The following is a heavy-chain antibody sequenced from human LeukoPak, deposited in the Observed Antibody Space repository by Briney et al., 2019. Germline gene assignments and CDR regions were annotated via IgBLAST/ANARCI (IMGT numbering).Heavy chain of an antibody. CDR3: AKGRGYCTGGSCYSDY. D-gene: IGHD2-15*01. CDR2: ISGSDGST. CDR1: GFTFSNYA. J-gene: IGHJ4*02. V-gene: IGHV3-23*01. Sequence: GGSLRLSCTASGFTFSNYAMSWVRQAPGKGLEWVSTISGSDGSTHYADSVKGRFTISRDNSKNTLYLQMNSLRVEDTAIYYCAKGRGYCTGGSCYSDYWGQGTLVTVSS.